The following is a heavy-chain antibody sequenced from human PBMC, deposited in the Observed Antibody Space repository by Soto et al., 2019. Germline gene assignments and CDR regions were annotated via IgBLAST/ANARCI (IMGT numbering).Heavy chain of an antibody. CDR1: GFTFSSYW. Sequence: EVQLVESGGGLVQPGGSLRLSCAASGFTFSSYWMSWVRQAPGKGLEWVANIKQDGSEKYYVDSVKGRFTISRDNAKNSLYLQMNSLRAEDTAVYYCARKGYDYVWGSYRYKYYYYGMDVWGQGTTVTVSS. CDR3: ARKGYDYVWGSYRYKYYYYGMDV. V-gene: IGHV3-7*03. CDR2: IKQDGSEK. D-gene: IGHD3-16*02. J-gene: IGHJ6*02.